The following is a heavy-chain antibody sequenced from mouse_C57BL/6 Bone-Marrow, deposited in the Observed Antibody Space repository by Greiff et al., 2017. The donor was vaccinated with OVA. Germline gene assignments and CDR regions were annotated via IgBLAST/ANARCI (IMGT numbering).Heavy chain of an antibody. CDR3: VRQRYYGSSSFDY. D-gene: IGHD1-1*01. V-gene: IGHV10-1*01. Sequence: EVKLVESGGGLVQPKGSLKLSCAASGFSFNTYAMNWVRQAPGKGLEWVARIRSKSNNYATYYADSVKYRFTISRDDSESMLYLQMNNLKTEDTAMDYCVRQRYYGSSSFDYWGQGTTLTVSS. J-gene: IGHJ2*01. CDR1: GFSFNTYA. CDR2: IRSKSNNYAT.